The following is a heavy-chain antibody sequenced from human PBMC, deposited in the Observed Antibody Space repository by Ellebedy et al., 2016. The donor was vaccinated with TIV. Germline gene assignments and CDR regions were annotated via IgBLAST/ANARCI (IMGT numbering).Heavy chain of an antibody. CDR2: IYHSGST. D-gene: IGHD3-10*01. CDR3: ATRSYHAEYFHH. J-gene: IGHJ1*01. Sequence: SETLSLXCTVSGGSISSGGYYWSWIRQHPGKGLEWMGHIYHSGSTYYNPSLKCRVTISVDTSKSEFSLKLSSLTAADTAVYYCATRSYHAEYFHHWGQGTLVTVSS. V-gene: IGHV4-31*03. CDR1: GGSISSGGYY.